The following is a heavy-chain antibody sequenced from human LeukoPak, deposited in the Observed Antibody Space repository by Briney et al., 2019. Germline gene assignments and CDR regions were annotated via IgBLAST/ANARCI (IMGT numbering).Heavy chain of an antibody. J-gene: IGHJ3*02. D-gene: IGHD1-26*01. V-gene: IGHV4-38-2*02. CDR3: ARGGVGATSRGALNDAFDI. CDR2: IYHSGNT. Sequence: SETLSLTCTVSGYSISSGYYWGWIRQPPGKGLEWIGSIYHSGNTYYNPSLKSRVTMPVDTSKNQFSLNLSSVTAADTAVYYCARGGVGATSRGALNDAFDIWGQGTMVTVSS. CDR1: GYSISSGYY.